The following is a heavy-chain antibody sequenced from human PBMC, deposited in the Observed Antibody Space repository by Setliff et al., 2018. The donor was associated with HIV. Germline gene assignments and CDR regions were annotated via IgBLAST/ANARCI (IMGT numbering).Heavy chain of an antibody. CDR3: ARTNYYYYYMDV. Sequence: SETLSLTCTVSGGSISSYSWSWIRQPPGKGLEWIGYIYTSGSTNYNPSLKSRVTISVDTSKNQFSLKLSSVTAADTAVYYCARTNYYYYYMDVWGKGTTVTVSS. CDR2: IYTSGST. V-gene: IGHV4-4*08. J-gene: IGHJ6*03. CDR1: GGSISSYS.